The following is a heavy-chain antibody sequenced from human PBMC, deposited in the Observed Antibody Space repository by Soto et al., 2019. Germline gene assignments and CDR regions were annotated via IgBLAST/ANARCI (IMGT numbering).Heavy chain of an antibody. Sequence: SETLFLTCTVSGCSISSYYWSWIRQPPGKGLEWIGYIYYSGSTNYNPSLKSRVTISVDTSKNQFSLKLSSATAADTAVYYCARNPNRTYGLYSFDQGARGALLTVSS. CDR3: ARNPNRTYGLYSFDQ. V-gene: IGHV4-59*12. CDR2: IYYSGST. J-gene: IGHJ4*02. D-gene: IGHD2-2*02. CDR1: GCSISSYY.